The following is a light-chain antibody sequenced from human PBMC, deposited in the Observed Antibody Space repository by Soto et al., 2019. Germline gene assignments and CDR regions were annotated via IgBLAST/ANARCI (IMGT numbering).Light chain of an antibody. CDR2: DAS. J-gene: IGKJ4*01. CDR1: QDIGNY. V-gene: IGKV1-33*01. CDR3: QQHDSLPLT. Sequence: DIQMTQSPSSLSASVGDRVTVTCRASQDIGNYLCWYQQKLGKAPKLLIYDASYLEAGVPSRFSGSRSGTDFTFTISSLQPEDFATYYCQQHDSLPLTFGGGTKVEIK.